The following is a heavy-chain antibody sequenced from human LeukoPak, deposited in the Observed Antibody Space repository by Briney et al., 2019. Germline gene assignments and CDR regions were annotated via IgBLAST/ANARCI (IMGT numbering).Heavy chain of an antibody. CDR2: INPNSGGT. D-gene: IGHD3-10*01. Sequence: ASVKVSCKASGYTFTGYCMHWVRQAPGQGLEWMGWINPNSGGTNYAQKFQGRVTMTRDTSISTAYMELSRLRSDDTAVYYCAREGEGHPPRITMVRANWFDPWGQGTLVTVSS. V-gene: IGHV1-2*02. CDR1: GYTFTGYC. J-gene: IGHJ5*02. CDR3: AREGEGHPPRITMVRANWFDP.